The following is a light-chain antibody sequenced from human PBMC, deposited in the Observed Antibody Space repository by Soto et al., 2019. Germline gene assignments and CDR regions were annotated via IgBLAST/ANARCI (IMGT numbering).Light chain of an antibody. Sequence: EIGLTQSPATLSLSPGERATLSCRASQSFNTSLAWYQQKPGQAPRLIIYSVSMRATGIPARFSGSGSGTDFTLTISSLEPEASAVYYCQQRRAWPPVAFGQGTKLEIK. J-gene: IGKJ2*01. CDR2: SVS. V-gene: IGKV3-11*01. CDR1: QSFNTS. CDR3: QQRRAWPPVA.